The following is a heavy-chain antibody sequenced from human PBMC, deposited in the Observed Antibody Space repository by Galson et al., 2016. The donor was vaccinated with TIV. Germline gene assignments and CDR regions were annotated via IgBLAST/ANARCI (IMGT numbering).Heavy chain of an antibody. D-gene: IGHD2-2*02. CDR1: GGSISNYY. J-gene: IGHJ5*02. Sequence: SETLSLTCSVSGGSISNYYWNWIRQSPGKGPEWIGSIYYTGTTYYSPSLESRVTISKDTSKNQFSLKVNSLTAADTAVYYCARRLYTNSPFDPWGQGTLVTVSS. CDR2: IYYTGTT. CDR3: ARRLYTNSPFDP. V-gene: IGHV4-59*05.